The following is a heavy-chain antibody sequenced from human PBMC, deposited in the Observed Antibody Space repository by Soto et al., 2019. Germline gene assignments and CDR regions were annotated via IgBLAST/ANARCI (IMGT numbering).Heavy chain of an antibody. V-gene: IGHV3-33*01. D-gene: IGHD3-22*01. CDR3: ARDYDSSGYPRYYFDY. J-gene: IGHJ4*02. CDR2: IWYDGSNK. CDR1: GFTFSSYG. Sequence: QVQLVESGGCVVQPGRSLRLSCAASGFTFSSYGMHWVRQAPGKGLEWVAVIWYDGSNKYYADSVKGRFTISRDNSKNTLYLQMNSLRAEDTAVYYCARDYDSSGYPRYYFDYWGQGTLVTVSS.